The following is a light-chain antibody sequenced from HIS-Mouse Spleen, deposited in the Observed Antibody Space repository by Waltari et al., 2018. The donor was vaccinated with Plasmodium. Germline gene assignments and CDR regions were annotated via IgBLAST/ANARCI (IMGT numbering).Light chain of an antibody. CDR2: EFS. Sequence: QSAPTQPPSASGSPGQSVTISCTGTRSAVGGYTYVYWYQQHPGKAPKLLIYEFSKRPSGVPDRFASSKSGNTASLTVSGLQSEDEADDYCSSYAGSNNLVFGGGTKLTVL. V-gene: IGLV2-8*01. CDR1: RSAVGGYTY. J-gene: IGLJ2*01. CDR3: SSYAGSNNLV.